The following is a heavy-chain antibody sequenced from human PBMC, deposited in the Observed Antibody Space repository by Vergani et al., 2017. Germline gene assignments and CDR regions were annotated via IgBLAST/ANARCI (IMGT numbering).Heavy chain of an antibody. D-gene: IGHD3-16*02. CDR2: INHSGST. V-gene: IGHV4-34*01. CDR3: ATGPNYVWGSYRPLNYYGMDV. CDR1: GGSFSGYY. J-gene: IGHJ6*02. Sequence: QVQLQQWGAGLLKPSETLSLTCAVYGGSFSGYYWSWIRQPPGKGLEWIGEINHSGSTNYNPSLKSRVTISVDTSKNQFSLKLSSVTAADTAVYYCATGPNYVWGSYRPLNYYGMDVWGQGTTVTVSS.